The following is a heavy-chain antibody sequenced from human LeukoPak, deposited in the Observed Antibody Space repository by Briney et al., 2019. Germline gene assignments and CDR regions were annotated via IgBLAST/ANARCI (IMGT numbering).Heavy chain of an antibody. Sequence: SETLTLTCSVSGASVSSYYWSWIRQPAGKGLEWIGRIYTSGSTNYNPSLKSRVTMSVDTSKNQFSLKLTSVNAADTALYYCTRDNGGDWYAFDIWGQGTVVTVSS. D-gene: IGHD2-21*02. CDR1: GASVSSYY. CDR3: TRDNGGDWYAFDI. CDR2: IYTSGST. J-gene: IGHJ3*02. V-gene: IGHV4-4*07.